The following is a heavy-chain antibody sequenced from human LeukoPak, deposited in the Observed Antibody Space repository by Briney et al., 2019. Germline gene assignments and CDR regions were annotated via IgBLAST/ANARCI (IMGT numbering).Heavy chain of an antibody. CDR1: GFTFSTYD. D-gene: IGHD1-14*01. J-gene: IGHJ4*02. CDR3: AKGTGETTWVFDY. Sequence: PGGSLRLSCAASGFTFSTYDMSWVRQAPGKGLEWVSGISDSGTITYYADSVKGRFSISSDNSKNMVYLQMNSLRAEDTAVYYCAKGTGETTWVFDYWGQGTLGTVSS. CDR2: ISDSGTIT. V-gene: IGHV3-23*01.